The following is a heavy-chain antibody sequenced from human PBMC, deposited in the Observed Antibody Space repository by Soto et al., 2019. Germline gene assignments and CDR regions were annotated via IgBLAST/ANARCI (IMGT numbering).Heavy chain of an antibody. D-gene: IGHD3-10*01. CDR1: GYTSISYD. CDR2: MNPNSGIT. J-gene: IGHJ5*02. CDR3: ARAAIRGDVGWFDP. Sequence: QVQLVQSGAEVKKPGASVKVSCKASGYTSISYDINWVRQATGQGLEWMGCMNPNSGITGYAQKFQGRVTMTRNTSISTAYMELSSLTSEDTAVYYCARAAIRGDVGWFDPWGQGTLVIVSS. V-gene: IGHV1-8*01.